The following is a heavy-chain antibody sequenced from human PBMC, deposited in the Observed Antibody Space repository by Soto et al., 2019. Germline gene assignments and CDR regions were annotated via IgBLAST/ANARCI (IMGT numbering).Heavy chain of an antibody. CDR1: GGSISSGGYS. CDR3: ARVPGP. D-gene: IGHD3-10*01. V-gene: IGHV4-30-2*01. CDR2: IYHSGST. J-gene: IGHJ5*02. Sequence: SETLSLTCAVSGGSISSGGYSWSWVRQPPGKGPEWIGYIYHSGSTYYNPSLKSRVTISVDRSKNQFSLKLSSVTAADTAVYYCARVPGPWGQGTLVTVSS.